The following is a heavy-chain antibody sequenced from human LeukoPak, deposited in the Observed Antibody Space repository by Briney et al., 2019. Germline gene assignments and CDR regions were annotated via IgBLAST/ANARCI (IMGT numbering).Heavy chain of an antibody. CDR1: GLTFSSYA. CDR2: ISGSGGST. J-gene: IGHJ6*02. V-gene: IGHV3-23*01. CDR3: AKDRPKVYDFWSPNGMDV. D-gene: IGHD3-3*01. Sequence: GALRLSCAASGLTFSSYAMSWVRQAPGKGLEWVSAISGSGGSTYYADSVKGRFTISRDNSKNTLYLQMNSLRAEDTAVYYCAKDRPKVYDFWSPNGMDVWGQGTTVTVSS.